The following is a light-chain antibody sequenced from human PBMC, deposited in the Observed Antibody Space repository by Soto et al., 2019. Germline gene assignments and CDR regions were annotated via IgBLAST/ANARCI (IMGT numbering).Light chain of an antibody. J-gene: IGLJ1*01. Sequence: QSALTQPASVSGSPGQSITISCTGTSSDVGGYNYVSWYQLHPGKAPKLMIFEVSNRPSGVSLRFSGSKSGSTASLTISGLQAEDEADYYCSSYRSSSTPFYVFGSGTKVTVL. CDR3: SSYRSSSTPFYV. V-gene: IGLV2-14*01. CDR2: EVS. CDR1: SSDVGGYNY.